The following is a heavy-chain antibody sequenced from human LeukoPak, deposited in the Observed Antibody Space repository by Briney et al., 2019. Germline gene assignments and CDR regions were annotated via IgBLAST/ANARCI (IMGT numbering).Heavy chain of an antibody. V-gene: IGHV4-4*02. D-gene: IGHD5-24*01. CDR2: INHSGST. CDR1: GGSISSSNW. CDR3: ALGYNDIWEL. Sequence: SGTLSLTCAVSGGSISSSNWWSWVRQPPGKGLEWIGEINHSGSTHYTPSLKSRVTISVDTSDNQFSLKMISVTAADAAVYYCALGYNDIWELWGRGTLVTVSS. J-gene: IGHJ4*02.